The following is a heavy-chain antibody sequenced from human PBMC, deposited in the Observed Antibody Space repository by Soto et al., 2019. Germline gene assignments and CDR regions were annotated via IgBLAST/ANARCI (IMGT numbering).Heavy chain of an antibody. CDR1: GFTFSSYA. Sequence: EVQLLESGGGLVQPGGSLRLSCAASGFTFSSYAMSWVRQAPGKGLEWVSAISGSGGSTYYADSVKGRFTISRDNSKNTLYLQMSSLSVEETAVYYCAKDGDILVVVAATRGYDYWGQGTLVTVSS. CDR3: AKDGDILVVVAATRGYDY. V-gene: IGHV3-23*01. D-gene: IGHD2-15*01. J-gene: IGHJ4*02. CDR2: ISGSGGST.